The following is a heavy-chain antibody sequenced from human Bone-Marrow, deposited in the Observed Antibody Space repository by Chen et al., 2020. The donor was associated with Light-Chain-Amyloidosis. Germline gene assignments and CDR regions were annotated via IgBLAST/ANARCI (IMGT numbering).Heavy chain of an antibody. V-gene: IGHV1-24*01. CDR2: SEHEDDKT. J-gene: IGHJ3*02. CDR1: GDTLTELS. CDR3: ATRWDAFDI. D-gene: IGHD6-13*01. Sequence: QVQLVQSGGDGKKRGSSVKVSCKASGDTLTELSVHWVRQPPGTGLEWGGGSEHEDDKTLYSQKLQGRVTMTGDTSTDTAYMELSSLTSDDTAVYFCATRWDAFDIWGQGTLVTVSS.